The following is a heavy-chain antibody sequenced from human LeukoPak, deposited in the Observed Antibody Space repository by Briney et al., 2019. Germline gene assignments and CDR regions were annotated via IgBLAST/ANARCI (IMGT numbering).Heavy chain of an antibody. Sequence: SETLSLTCTVSGYSISSSYYWGWIRQPPGKGLEWIGSIYYSGSTYYNPSLKSRVTISVDTSKNQFSLKLSSVTAADTAVYYCATYGSGSSHFDYWGQGTLVTVSS. V-gene: IGHV4-38-2*02. J-gene: IGHJ4*02. CDR3: ATYGSGSSHFDY. D-gene: IGHD3-10*01. CDR2: IYYSGST. CDR1: GYSISSSYY.